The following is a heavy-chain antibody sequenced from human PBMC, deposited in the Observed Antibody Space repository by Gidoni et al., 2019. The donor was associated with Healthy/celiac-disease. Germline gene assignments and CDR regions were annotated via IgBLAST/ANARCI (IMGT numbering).Heavy chain of an antibody. J-gene: IGHJ4*02. CDR3: AKGHDSSGADY. Sequence: QVQLVESGGGVVQPGRSLRLSCAASGFTFSSYGMHWVRQAPGQGLEWVAVISYDGSNKYYADSVKGRFTISRDNSKNTLYLQMNSLRAEDTAVYYCAKGHDSSGADYWGQGTLVTVSS. V-gene: IGHV3-30*18. CDR1: GFTFSSYG. CDR2: ISYDGSNK. D-gene: IGHD3-22*01.